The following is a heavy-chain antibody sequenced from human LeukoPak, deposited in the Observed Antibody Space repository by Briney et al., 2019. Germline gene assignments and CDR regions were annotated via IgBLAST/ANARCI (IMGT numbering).Heavy chain of an antibody. Sequence: SETLSLTCTVSGGSISSYYWSWIRQPAGKGLEWIGRIYTGGSTNYNPSLKSRVTMSVDTSKNQFSLKLSSATAADTAVYYCARALGYSSSWYSGDAFDIWGQGTMVTVSS. CDR2: IYTGGST. D-gene: IGHD6-13*01. J-gene: IGHJ3*02. CDR3: ARALGYSSSWYSGDAFDI. V-gene: IGHV4-4*07. CDR1: GGSISSYY.